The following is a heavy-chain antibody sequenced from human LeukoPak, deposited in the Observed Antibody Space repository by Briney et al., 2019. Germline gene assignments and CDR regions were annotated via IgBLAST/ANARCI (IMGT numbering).Heavy chain of an antibody. CDR2: INPNSGGT. CDR3: ARLGPVPLFFFDY. D-gene: IGHD1-1*01. J-gene: IGHJ4*02. CDR1: GYAFTGYY. V-gene: IGHV1-2*02. Sequence: ASVKVSCKASGYAFTGYYMHWVRQAPGPGLEWMGWINPNSGGTNYAQKFQGRVTMTRDTSISTAYMELSRLRSDDTAVYYCARLGPVPLFFFDYWGQGTLVTVSS.